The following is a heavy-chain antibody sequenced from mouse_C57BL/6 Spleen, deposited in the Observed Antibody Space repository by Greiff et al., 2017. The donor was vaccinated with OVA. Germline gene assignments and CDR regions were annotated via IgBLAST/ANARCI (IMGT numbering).Heavy chain of an antibody. J-gene: IGHJ4*01. CDR1: GFTFSDYG. Sequence: EVKLVESGGGLVKPGGSLKLSCAASGFTFSDYGMHWVRQAPEKGLEWVAYISSGSSTIYYADTVKGLFTISRDNAKNTLFLQMTSLRSEDTAMYYCARGGNYDWGYYAMDYWGQGTSVTVSS. CDR3: ARGGNYDWGYYAMDY. V-gene: IGHV5-17*01. D-gene: IGHD2-1*01. CDR2: ISSGSSTI.